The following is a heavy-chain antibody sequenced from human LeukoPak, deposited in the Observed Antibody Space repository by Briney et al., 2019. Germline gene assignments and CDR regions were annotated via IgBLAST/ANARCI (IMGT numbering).Heavy chain of an antibody. D-gene: IGHD4-17*01. CDR3: AREGGHGAVTFDAFDI. CDR2: ISYGSRYI. V-gene: IGHV3-21*01. J-gene: IGHJ3*02. CDR1: GFTFSSYS. Sequence: GGSLRLSCAASGFTFSSYSMNWVRQAPGKGLEWILSISYGSRYIYYADSVKGRFTISRDNAKNSLYLQVNSLRAEDTAVYYCAREGGHGAVTFDAFDIWGPGTVVTVSS.